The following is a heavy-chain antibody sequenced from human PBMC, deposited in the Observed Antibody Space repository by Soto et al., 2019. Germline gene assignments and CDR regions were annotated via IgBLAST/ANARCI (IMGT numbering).Heavy chain of an antibody. CDR2: IESDVSRT. D-gene: IGHD4-17*01. CDR1: GFTFGSYS. CDR3: ARVMTTVTTNAAFDI. V-gene: IGHV3-74*01. Sequence: EVQLVESGGGLVQPGGSLRLSCAASGFTFGSYSMHWVRQAPGKGLAWVSSIESDVSRTNYADSVKGRFTISRDNAKNTLYLQMNSLRAEDTAVYYCARVMTTVTTNAAFDIWGQGTMVTVSS. J-gene: IGHJ3*02.